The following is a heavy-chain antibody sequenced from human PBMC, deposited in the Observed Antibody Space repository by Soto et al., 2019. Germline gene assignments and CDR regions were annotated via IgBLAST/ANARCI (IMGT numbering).Heavy chain of an antibody. V-gene: IGHV1-69*13. J-gene: IGHJ4*02. D-gene: IGHD6-6*01. CDR1: GGTFSSYA. Sequence: GASVKVSCKASGGTFSSYAISWVRQAPGQGLEWMGGIIPIFGTANYAQKFQGRVTITADESTSTAYMELSSLRSEDTAVYYCARAPVVSSSFARSYYFDYWGQGTLVTVS. CDR2: IIPIFGTA. CDR3: ARAPVVSSSFARSYYFDY.